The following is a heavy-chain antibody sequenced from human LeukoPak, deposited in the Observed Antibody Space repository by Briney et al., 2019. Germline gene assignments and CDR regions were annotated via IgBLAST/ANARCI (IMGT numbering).Heavy chain of an antibody. CDR3: AKDTWLVAVGIQVFDY. CDR1: GFSFSSYW. D-gene: IGHD6-19*01. Sequence: PGGSLRLSCAASGFSFSSYWMSWVRQPPGKGLEWVANIKEDGSEKNYVDSVKGRFTISRDNAKSSVYLQMNSLRAEDTAMYYCAKDTWLVAVGIQVFDYWGQGILVTVPS. V-gene: IGHV3-7*03. J-gene: IGHJ4*02. CDR2: IKEDGSEK.